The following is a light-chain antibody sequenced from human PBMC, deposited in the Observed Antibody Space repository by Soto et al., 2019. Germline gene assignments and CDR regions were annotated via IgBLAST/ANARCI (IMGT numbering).Light chain of an antibody. CDR3: SSYTSSNTPYV. V-gene: IGLV2-14*01. CDR1: SSDVGGYSF. CDR2: EVT. Sequence: QSVLTQPASVSGSPGQSITISCTGSSSDVGGYSFVSWYQHHPGKAPKLILYEVTTRPSGVSSRFSGSKSGNTASLTISGLQADDEANYYCSSYTSSNTPYVFGNGTKVTVL. J-gene: IGLJ1*01.